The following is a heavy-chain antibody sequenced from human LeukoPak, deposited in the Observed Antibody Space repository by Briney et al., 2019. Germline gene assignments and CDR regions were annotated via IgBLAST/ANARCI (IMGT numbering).Heavy chain of an antibody. CDR1: AYTFTNYG. Sequence: ASVKVSCKASAYTFTNYGIAWVRQAPGQGREWMGWISANNGNTNYAHKLQGRVTMTTNTSTNTAYMELRSLASDDTALYYCARDGYFDHWGQGTLVTVSS. J-gene: IGHJ4*02. CDR3: ARDGYFDH. CDR2: ISANNGNT. V-gene: IGHV1-18*01.